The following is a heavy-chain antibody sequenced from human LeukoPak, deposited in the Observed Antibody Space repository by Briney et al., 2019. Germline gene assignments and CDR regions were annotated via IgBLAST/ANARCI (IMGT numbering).Heavy chain of an antibody. CDR1: GYTFTGYF. J-gene: IGHJ4*02. CDR3: ARGRSISNVNDPPVDY. V-gene: IGHV1-2*02. Sequence: ASVKVSCKASGYTFTGYFMIWLRQAPGQGLEWMAWINPNTGDTRYLQKFQGRVTVTRYTSISTVYMELNNLRFDDTAVYYCARGRSISNVNDPPVDYWGQGTLVSVSS. D-gene: IGHD2/OR15-2a*01. CDR2: INPNTGDT.